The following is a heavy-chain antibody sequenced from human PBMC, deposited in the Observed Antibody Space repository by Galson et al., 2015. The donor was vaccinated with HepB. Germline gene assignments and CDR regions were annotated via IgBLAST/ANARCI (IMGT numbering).Heavy chain of an antibody. CDR1: GFTFNNYD. CDR2: IGTGGGP. Sequence: SLRLSCAASGFTFNNYDFHWVRQTAGKGLEWVSGIGTGGGPNYPDAVKGRFTISRENAQNSVFLQMNSLRDGDTAVYYCARESGTPRNWYFDLWGRGTVVIVSS. J-gene: IGHJ2*01. V-gene: IGHV3-13*05. CDR3: ARESGTPRNWYFDL. D-gene: IGHD1-1*01.